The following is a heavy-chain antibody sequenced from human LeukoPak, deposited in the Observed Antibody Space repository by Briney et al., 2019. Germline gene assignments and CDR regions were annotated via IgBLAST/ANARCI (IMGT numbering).Heavy chain of an antibody. CDR2: VRVNGRST. V-gene: IGHV3-23*01. CDR1: GFTFSTYD. CDR3: AKPGEPSNYYFDR. Sequence: GGSLRLSCTAFGFTFSTYDMSWVRQAPGKGLEWVSTVRVNGRSTFYADSVKGRFTISRDNSKNTLYLQMNSLRAEDTALYYCAKPGEPSNYYFDRWGQGALVTVSS. J-gene: IGHJ4*02. D-gene: IGHD2-21*01.